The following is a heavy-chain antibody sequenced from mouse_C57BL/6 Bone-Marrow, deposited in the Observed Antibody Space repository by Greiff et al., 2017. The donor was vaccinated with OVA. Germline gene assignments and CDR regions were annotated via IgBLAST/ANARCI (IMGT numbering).Heavy chain of an antibody. J-gene: IGHJ3*01. CDR3: ARRYYGSSYVVAY. V-gene: IGHV1-55*01. Sequence: QVQLKQPGAELVKPGASVKMSCKASGYTFTSYWITWVKQRPGQGLEWIGDIYPGSGSTNYNEKFKSKATLTVDTSSSTAYMQLSSLTSEDSAVYYCARRYYGSSYVVAYWGQGTLVTVSA. CDR2: IYPGSGST. CDR1: GYTFTSYW. D-gene: IGHD1-1*01.